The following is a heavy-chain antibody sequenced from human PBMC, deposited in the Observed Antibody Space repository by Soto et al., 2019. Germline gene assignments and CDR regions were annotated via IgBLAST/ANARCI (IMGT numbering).Heavy chain of an antibody. CDR3: ARDHPHSYGIYYFDY. J-gene: IGHJ4*02. V-gene: IGHV4-59*12. CDR1: GGSITNYY. Sequence: SETLSLTCTVSGGSITNYYWSCIRQPPGKGLEWIGYIYSSGSTNYNPSLKSRVTISADTSKNQVSLKLTSVTAADTAVYYCARDHPHSYGIYYFDYWGQGTLVTVSS. D-gene: IGHD5-18*01. CDR2: IYSSGST.